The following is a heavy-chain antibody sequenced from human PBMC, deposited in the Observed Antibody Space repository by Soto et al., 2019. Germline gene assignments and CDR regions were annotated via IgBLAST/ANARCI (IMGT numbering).Heavy chain of an antibody. D-gene: IGHD1-1*01. CDR1: GYTFTRSG. CDR2: ISSYNGNT. Sequence: ASVKVSCKASGYTFTRSGISWARQAPGQGPEWMGWISSYNGNTNYAQKLQGRVKLTADESTRTAYMELSTLRSEDTAVYYCARGTVTGSEYNYYYYGMDVWGQGTTVTVSS. V-gene: IGHV1-18*01. CDR3: ARGTVTGSEYNYYYYGMDV. J-gene: IGHJ6*02.